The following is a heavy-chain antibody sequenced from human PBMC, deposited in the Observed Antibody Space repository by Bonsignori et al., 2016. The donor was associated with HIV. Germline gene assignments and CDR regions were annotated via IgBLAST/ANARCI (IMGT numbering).Heavy chain of an antibody. J-gene: IGHJ6*03. V-gene: IGHV4-34*01. CDR2: INYSGDT. Sequence: PGKGLEWIGEINYSGDTNFNPSLKSRVAISIDTSKNQFSLNLTSVTAADTAVYYCTRGRSSGWSDETGYSYYHYLDVWGGGPTVTVSS. D-gene: IGHD6-19*01. CDR3: TRGRSSGWSDETGYSYYHYLDV.